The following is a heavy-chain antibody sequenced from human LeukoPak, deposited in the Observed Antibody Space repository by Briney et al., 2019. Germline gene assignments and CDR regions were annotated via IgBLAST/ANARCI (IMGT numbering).Heavy chain of an antibody. CDR2: INHSGST. D-gene: IGHD4-11*01. CDR3: AATGYSYNY. J-gene: IGHJ4*02. V-gene: IGHV4-34*01. Sequence: SGTLSLTCAVYGGSFSGYYWSWIRQPPGKGLEWIGEINHSGSTNYNPSLKSRVTISVDTSKNQFSLKLSSVTAADTAVYYCAATGYSYNYWGQGTLVTVSS. CDR1: GGSFSGYY.